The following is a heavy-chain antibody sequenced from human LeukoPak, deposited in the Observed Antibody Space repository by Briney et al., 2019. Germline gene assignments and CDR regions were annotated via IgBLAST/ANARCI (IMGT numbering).Heavy chain of an antibody. CDR3: ARTLAAATYYFHY. J-gene: IGHJ4*02. CDR2: VHYRGTT. CDR1: GDSISGYS. Sequence: SETLSLTCTVSGDSISGYSWSWIRQPPGRGLEWIGYVHYRGTTNDNPSLKSRVTIAVDTSKNQFSLNLSSVTAADTAIYYCARTLAAATYYFHYWGQGTLVTVSS. D-gene: IGHD6-13*01. V-gene: IGHV4-59*08.